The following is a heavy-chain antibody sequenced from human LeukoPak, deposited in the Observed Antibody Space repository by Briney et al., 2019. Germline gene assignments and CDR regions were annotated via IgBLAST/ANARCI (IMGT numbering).Heavy chain of an antibody. J-gene: IGHJ4*02. D-gene: IGHD5-24*01. V-gene: IGHV3-30*18. CDR2: MSYDGSNK. CDR1: GFIFSNYD. Sequence: GGSLRLSCAASGFIFSNYDMHWVRQAPGKGLECVAVMSYDGSNKYYADSLKGRFTISRDNSKNTVFLQMNSLRGEDTAVYYCAKGHSNGYYYFDSWGQGTLVTVSS. CDR3: AKGHSNGYYYFDS.